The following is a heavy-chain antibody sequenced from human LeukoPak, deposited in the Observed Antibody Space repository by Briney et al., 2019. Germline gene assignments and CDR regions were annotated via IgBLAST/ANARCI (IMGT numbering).Heavy chain of an antibody. D-gene: IGHD3-22*01. V-gene: IGHV3-30-3*01. Sequence: GGSLRLSCAASGFTFSSYAMHWVRQAPGKGRGWVAVLSYDGSNKYYADSVKGRFTISRDNSKNTLYLQMNSLRAEDTAVYYCARRQYYYDSSGYYGWFDPWGQGTLVTVSS. CDR1: GFTFSSYA. J-gene: IGHJ5*02. CDR3: ARRQYYYDSSGYYGWFDP. CDR2: LSYDGSNK.